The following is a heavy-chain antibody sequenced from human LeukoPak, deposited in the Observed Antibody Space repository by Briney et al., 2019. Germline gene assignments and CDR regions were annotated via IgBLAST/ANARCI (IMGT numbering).Heavy chain of an antibody. J-gene: IGHJ3*02. CDR2: IYSGGST. CDR1: GFTFSSYG. CDR3: ARGGSYLSAFDI. D-gene: IGHD1-26*01. Sequence: GGSLRLSCAASGFTFSSYGMHWVRQAPGKGLEWVSIIYSGGSTFYADSVKGRFTISRDNSKDTLYLQMNSLRAEDTAVYYCARGGSYLSAFDIWGQGTMVTVSS. V-gene: IGHV3-NL1*01.